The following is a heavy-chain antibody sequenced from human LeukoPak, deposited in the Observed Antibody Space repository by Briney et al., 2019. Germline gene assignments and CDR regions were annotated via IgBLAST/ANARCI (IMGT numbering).Heavy chain of an antibody. D-gene: IGHD5-18*01. Sequence: SETLSLTCSVSGASISSYFWHWIRHPAGKGLEWIGRVSSHGTTNYNPSLKSRVTMSIDTSRDQFSLNLSSVTAADTAVYYCARVVDTAMANSLRVQPPYFDYWGQGTLVTVSS. V-gene: IGHV4-4*07. CDR3: ARVVDTAMANSLRVQPPYFDY. CDR2: VSSHGTT. CDR1: GASISSYF. J-gene: IGHJ4*02.